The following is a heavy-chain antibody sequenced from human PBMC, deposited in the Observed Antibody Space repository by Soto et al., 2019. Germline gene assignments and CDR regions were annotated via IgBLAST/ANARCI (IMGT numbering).Heavy chain of an antibody. Sequence: CSVPGGSSGSYCGRWIRQPPGKGLEWIGYIYYSGSTNYNPSLKSRVTISVDTSKNQFSLKLSSVTAADTAVCYCARLTPYSGYSFDYWGQGTLVTVSS. J-gene: IGHJ4*02. D-gene: IGHD5-12*01. CDR2: IYYSGST. V-gene: IGHV4-59*08. CDR1: GGSSGSYC. CDR3: ARLTPYSGYSFDY.